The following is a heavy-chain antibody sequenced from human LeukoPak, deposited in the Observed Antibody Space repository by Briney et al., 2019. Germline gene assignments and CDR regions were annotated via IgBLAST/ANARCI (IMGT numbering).Heavy chain of an antibody. D-gene: IGHD7-27*01. CDR1: GFTFSGHA. V-gene: IGHV3-30*02. J-gene: IGHJ4*02. CDR2: IGDDGRDQ. CDR3: ARDLMWGFDY. Sequence: PGGSLRLSCAASGFTFSGHAMHWVRQTPGVGLEWLAIIGDDGRDQHYTDSVKGRFTISRDNSKNTLFLQLNSLTPEDTALYLCARDLMWGFDYWGQGTLSPSPQ.